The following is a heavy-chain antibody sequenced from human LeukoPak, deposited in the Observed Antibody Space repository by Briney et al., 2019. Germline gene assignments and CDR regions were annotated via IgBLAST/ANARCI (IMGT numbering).Heavy chain of an antibody. Sequence: PSETLSLTCTVSGGSISSYYWSWIRQPPGKGLEWIGYIYYSGSTNYNPSLKSRVTISVDTSKNQFSLKLSSVTAADTAVYYCARSRYSSSWYRAYYYYMDVWGKGTTVTISS. CDR3: ARSRYSSSWYRAYYYYMDV. J-gene: IGHJ6*03. CDR1: GGSISSYY. D-gene: IGHD6-13*01. CDR2: IYYSGST. V-gene: IGHV4-59*08.